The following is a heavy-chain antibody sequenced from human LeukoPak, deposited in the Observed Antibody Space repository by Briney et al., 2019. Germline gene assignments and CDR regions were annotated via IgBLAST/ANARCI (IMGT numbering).Heavy chain of an antibody. CDR1: GYTFTSYA. D-gene: IGHD3-10*01. CDR3: ARDLLMVVTLVRGVNDY. J-gene: IGHJ4*02. V-gene: IGHV1-3*01. CDR2: INAGNGNT. Sequence: WASVKVSCKASGYTFTSYAMHWVRQAPGQRLEWMGWINAGNGNTKYSQKFQGRVTITRDTSASTAYMELSSLRSEDTAVYYCARDLLMVVTLVRGVNDYWGQGTLVTVSS.